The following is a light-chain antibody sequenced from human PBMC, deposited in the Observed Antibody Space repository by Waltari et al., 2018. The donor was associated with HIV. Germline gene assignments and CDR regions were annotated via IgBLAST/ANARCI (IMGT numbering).Light chain of an antibody. V-gene: IGLV2-14*01. Sequence: QSALTQPASVSGSPGQSITISCTGTNSDFGSYYFFSWYQQYPGKPPRLIISDVRNLPSGISSRFSGSKYGYTASLTISGLRAEDEADYFCSSWTSSTTLVFGTGTKVTVL. CDR3: SSWTSSTTLV. CDR2: DVR. CDR1: NSDFGSYYF. J-gene: IGLJ1*01.